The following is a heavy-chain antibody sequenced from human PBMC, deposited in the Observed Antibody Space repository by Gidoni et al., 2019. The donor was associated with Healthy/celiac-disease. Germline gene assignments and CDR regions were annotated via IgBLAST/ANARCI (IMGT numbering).Heavy chain of an antibody. CDR2: IYYSGST. CDR1: GGSISSGGYY. J-gene: IGHJ3*02. Sequence: QVQLQESGPGLVKPSQTLSITCTVSGGSISSGGYYGSWIRQHPGKGREWIGYIYYSGSTYYKPSLKSRVTISVDTSKNQFSLKLSSGTAADTDVYYCARDRYYYDSSDLIDAFDIWGQGTMVTVSS. V-gene: IGHV4-31*03. CDR3: ARDRYYYDSSDLIDAFDI. D-gene: IGHD3-22*01.